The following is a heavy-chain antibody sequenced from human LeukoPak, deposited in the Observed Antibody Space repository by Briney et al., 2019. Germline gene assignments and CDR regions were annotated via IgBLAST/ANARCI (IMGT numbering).Heavy chain of an antibody. CDR2: ISGDGGST. Sequence: GGSLRLSCAASGFTFDDYAMHWVRQAPGKGLEWVSLISGDGGSTYYADSVKGRFTISRDNSKNSLYLQMSSLRTEDTALYYCAKDSEMATPIDIWGQGTMVTVSS. CDR1: GFTFDDYA. CDR3: AKDSEMATPIDI. J-gene: IGHJ3*02. V-gene: IGHV3-43*02. D-gene: IGHD5-24*01.